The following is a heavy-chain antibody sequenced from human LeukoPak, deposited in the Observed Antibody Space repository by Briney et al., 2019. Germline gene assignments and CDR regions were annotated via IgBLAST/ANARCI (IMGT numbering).Heavy chain of an antibody. CDR1: GGSISSSSYY. Sequence: SETLSLTCAVSGGSISSSSYYWGWIRQPPGKGLEWIVSIYYSGSTYYNPSLKSRVTISVDTSKNQFSLKLSSVTAADTAVYYCASSDTALYYFDYWGQGTLVTVSS. CDR3: ASSDTALYYFDY. J-gene: IGHJ4*02. CDR2: IYYSGST. V-gene: IGHV4-39*07. D-gene: IGHD5-18*01.